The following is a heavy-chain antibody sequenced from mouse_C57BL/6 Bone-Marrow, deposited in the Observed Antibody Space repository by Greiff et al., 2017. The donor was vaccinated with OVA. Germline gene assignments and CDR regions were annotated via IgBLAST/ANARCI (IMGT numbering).Heavy chain of an antibody. V-gene: IGHV1-69*01. Sequence: VQLQQPGAELVMPGASVKLSCKASGYTFTSYWMHWVKQRPGQGLEWIGEIDPSDSYTNYNQKFKGKSTLTVDKSSSTVYMQLSSLTSEDSAVYYCALSSQFAYWGQGTLVTVSA. J-gene: IGHJ3*01. CDR1: GYTFTSYW. CDR2: IDPSDSYT. CDR3: ALSSQFAY.